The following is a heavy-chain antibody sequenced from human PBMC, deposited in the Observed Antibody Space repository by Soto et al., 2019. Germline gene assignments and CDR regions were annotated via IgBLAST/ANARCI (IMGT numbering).Heavy chain of an antibody. CDR2: MNPNSGYT. J-gene: IGHJ4*02. CDR3: ARDGYTSSSQFDY. Sequence: QVQLVQSGAEVKKPGASVKVSCKASGYTFTSYDITWVRQATGQGLEWMGWMNPNSGYTGYAQKFQGRVTMTRNTSISTAYMELSSLRSDDTAVYYCARDGYTSSSQFDYWGQGTLVTVSS. V-gene: IGHV1-8*01. CDR1: GYTFTSYD. D-gene: IGHD6-13*01.